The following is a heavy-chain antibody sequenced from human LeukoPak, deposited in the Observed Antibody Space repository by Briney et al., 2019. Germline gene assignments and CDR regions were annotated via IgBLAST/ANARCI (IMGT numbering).Heavy chain of an antibody. CDR1: GYIFTSYY. Sequence: GASVRLSCKASGYIFTSYYINWVRQGPGQGLEWMGIINISGGSTTYTQRVQGRVTMTRDRSTSKDYMEMRRNRLEDKAVYYCCREVWDSCFDYWGQGTLVTVSS. J-gene: IGHJ4*02. CDR3: CREVWDSCFDY. V-gene: IGHV1-46*01. D-gene: IGHD3-16*01. CDR2: INISGGST.